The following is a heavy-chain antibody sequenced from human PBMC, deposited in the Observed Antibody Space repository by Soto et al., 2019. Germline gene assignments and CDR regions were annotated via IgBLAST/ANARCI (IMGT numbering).Heavy chain of an antibody. V-gene: IGHV1-69*01. CDR3: TRTIRGEAAATPRPLDV. D-gene: IGHD6-13*01. CDR1: GGTVSVDS. J-gene: IGHJ3*01. CDR2: IIPLFGAG. Sequence: QVRLVQSGAEVRRPGSSVKLSCTASGGTVSVDSITWLRQAPGPTLEWIGGIIPLFGAGNVADRVKARVTLSADESTSPAYLELRSLRSEDTAKYYCTRTIRGEAAATPRPLDVWGRGTMVIVSP.